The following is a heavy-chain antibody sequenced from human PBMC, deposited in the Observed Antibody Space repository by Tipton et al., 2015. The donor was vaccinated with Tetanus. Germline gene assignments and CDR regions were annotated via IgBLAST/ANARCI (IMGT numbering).Heavy chain of an antibody. D-gene: IGHD3-16*02. J-gene: IGHJ4*02. Sequence: TLSLTCTVSGGSITSYYWSWIRQSPGKGLEYIGYISNGGRANYNPSLQSRVTISIDASKNQFTLNQRSVTAADTAVYYCARRCVWGSFRDEFDYWGQGAPVNVSS. CDR3: ARRCVWGSFRDEFDY. CDR1: GGSITSYY. CDR2: ISNGGRA. V-gene: IGHV4-59*03.